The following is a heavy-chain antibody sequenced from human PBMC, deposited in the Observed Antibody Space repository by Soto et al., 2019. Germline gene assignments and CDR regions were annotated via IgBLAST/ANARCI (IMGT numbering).Heavy chain of an antibody. CDR3: ARGGYDTSGQTFIGWGPDC. J-gene: IGHJ4*02. V-gene: IGHV4-30-4*01. D-gene: IGHD3-22*01. CDR1: GVSITSGSYY. Sequence: HVQLQESGPGPVTPSQTLSLSCTVSGVSITSGSYYWTWVRQSPGKGLEWIGHRYYSGNTYYNPSLNGRATISVDTSNNQFSLKWTSVTAADTAVYYCARGGYDTSGQTFIGWGPDCWGQGTLVTVSS. CDR2: RYYSGNT.